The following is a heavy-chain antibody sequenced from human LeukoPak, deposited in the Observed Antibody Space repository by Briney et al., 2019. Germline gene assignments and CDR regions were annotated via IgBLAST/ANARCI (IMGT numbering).Heavy chain of an antibody. CDR2: IIPILGIA. CDR3: ARDGKLTGAPYFDY. V-gene: IGHV1-69*04. Sequence: EASVKVSCKASGGTFSSYTISWVRQAPGQGLEWMGRIIPILGIANYAQKFQGRVTITADKSTSTAYMELSSLRSEDTAVYYCARDGKLTGAPYFDYWGQGTLVTVSS. J-gene: IGHJ4*02. CDR1: GGTFSSYT. D-gene: IGHD7-27*01.